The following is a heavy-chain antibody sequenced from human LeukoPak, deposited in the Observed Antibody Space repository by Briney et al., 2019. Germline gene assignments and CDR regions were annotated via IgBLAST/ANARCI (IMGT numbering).Heavy chain of an antibody. J-gene: IGHJ4*02. CDR1: GYTFTSYD. Sequence: ASVKVSCKASGYTFTSYDINWVRQATGQGLEWMGWMNPNSGNTGYAQKFQGRVTMTRYTSISTAYMELSSLSSEDTAVYYCARAPRGEQQLVSDYWGQGTLVTVSS. D-gene: IGHD6-13*01. CDR2: MNPNSGNT. CDR3: ARAPRGEQQLVSDY. V-gene: IGHV1-8*01.